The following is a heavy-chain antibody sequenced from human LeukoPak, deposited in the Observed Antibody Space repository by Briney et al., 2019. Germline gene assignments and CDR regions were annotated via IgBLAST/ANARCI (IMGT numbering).Heavy chain of an antibody. J-gene: IGHJ4*02. V-gene: IGHV1-69*13. D-gene: IGHD3-16*01. CDR3: ASPRSGGGYFDY. CDR1: GGTFSSYA. CDR2: IIPIFGTA. Sequence: ASVKVSCKASGGTFSSYAINWVRQAPGQGLEWMGGIIPIFGTANYAQKFQGRVTIAADESTSTGYLELSSLRSEDTAVYYCASPRSGGGYFDYWGQGTLVTVSS.